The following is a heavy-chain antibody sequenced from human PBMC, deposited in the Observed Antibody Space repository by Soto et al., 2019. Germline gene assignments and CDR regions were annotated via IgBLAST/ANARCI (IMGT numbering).Heavy chain of an antibody. CDR2: IIPFYGSS. Sequence: QVELMQSGAEVKKPGSSVKVSCTTSGGTLSTHPISWVRQAPGQGLEWMAMIIPFYGSSNHAQKFQGRVTITLDESTNTVYMTLSSLTSEDTAVSYCARDASRVSHYYGLDVWGQGTTVTVSS. J-gene: IGHJ6*02. CDR3: ARDASRVSHYYGLDV. CDR1: GGTLSTHP. V-gene: IGHV1-69*18.